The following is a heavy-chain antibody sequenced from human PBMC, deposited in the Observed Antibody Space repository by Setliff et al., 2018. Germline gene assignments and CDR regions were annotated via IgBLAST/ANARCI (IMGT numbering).Heavy chain of an antibody. J-gene: IGHJ6*02. V-gene: IGHV4-39*07. CDR3: ARLSWNGLRYYGLDV. Sequence: SETLSLTCTVSGDSIRSSRYYWGWIRQPPGKGLEWIGSIYSSGNTYYNPSLKRRVTISVDTSKNQFSLRLRSVTAADTAVYFCARLSWNGLRYYGLDVWGQGTTVTVSS. CDR1: GDSIRSSRYY. D-gene: IGHD3-3*01. CDR2: IYSSGNT.